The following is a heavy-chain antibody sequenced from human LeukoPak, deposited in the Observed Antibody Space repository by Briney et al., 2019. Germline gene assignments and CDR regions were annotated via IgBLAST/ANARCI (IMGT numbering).Heavy chain of an antibody. V-gene: IGHV1-24*01. D-gene: IGHD6-6*01. CDR1: GYTLTELS. CDR2: FDPEDGET. CDR3: ARDLGHSSSSGKDTQEFDY. Sequence: ASVKVSCKVSGYTLTELSMHWVRQAPGKGLEWMGGFDPEDGETIYAQKLQGRVTMTTDTSTSTAYMELRSLRSDDTAVYYCARDLGHSSSSGKDTQEFDYWGQGTLVTVSS. J-gene: IGHJ4*02.